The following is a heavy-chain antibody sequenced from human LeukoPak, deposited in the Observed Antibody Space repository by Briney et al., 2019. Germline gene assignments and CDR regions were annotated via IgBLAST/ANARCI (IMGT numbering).Heavy chain of an antibody. CDR3: ASPNSVSGRLWYLAL. CDR1: GFTFSSYA. Sequence: PGGSLRLSCAASGFTFSSYAMHWVRQAPGKGLEWVAVIWHDGNTQYYADSVKGRFTISRDNSKNTLYLQMNGLRVEDTAIYYCASPNSVSGRLWYLALWGLGTFVTVSS. CDR2: IWHDGNTQ. D-gene: IGHD6-19*01. J-gene: IGHJ2*01. V-gene: IGHV3-30*04.